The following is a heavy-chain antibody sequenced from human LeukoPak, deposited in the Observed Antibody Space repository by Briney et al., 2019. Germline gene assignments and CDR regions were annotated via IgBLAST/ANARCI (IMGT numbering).Heavy chain of an antibody. CDR1: GKTLTEVA. V-gene: IGHV1-24*01. D-gene: IGHD2-21*02. J-gene: IGHJ3*02. Sequence: ASVKVSCKISGKTLTEVALHWVRQAPGKGLEWMGGFDPEVGGTIYAQKFQDRVTMTEDTSTDTAYMELSSLRSEDTAVYYCATDLPAYCGGDCSDAFDIWGQGTMVTVSS. CDR2: FDPEVGGT. CDR3: ATDLPAYCGGDCSDAFDI.